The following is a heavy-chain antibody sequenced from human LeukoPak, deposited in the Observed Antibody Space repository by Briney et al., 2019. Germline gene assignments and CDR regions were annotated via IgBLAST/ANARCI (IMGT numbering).Heavy chain of an antibody. CDR3: AKDGPYSTTWAFDY. CDR2: IRYHGSDE. D-gene: IGHD6-13*01. CDR1: GFTFSSYG. Sequence: GGSLRLSCAASGFTFSSYGMHWIRQAPGKGLEWVAFIRYHGSDEYYADSVKGRSTISRDNSKNTLYLQMNGLRAEDTAVYYCAKDGPYSTTWAFDYWGQGNLVTVSS. V-gene: IGHV3-30*02. J-gene: IGHJ4*02.